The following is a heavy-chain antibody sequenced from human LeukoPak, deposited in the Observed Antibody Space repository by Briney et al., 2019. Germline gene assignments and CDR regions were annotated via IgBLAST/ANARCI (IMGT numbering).Heavy chain of an antibody. CDR3: TRGTDITVAGNY. V-gene: IGHV4-4*02. CDR2: IYYSGRT. D-gene: IGHD6-19*01. CDR1: GGSISSSNW. J-gene: IGHJ4*02. Sequence: SETLSLTCAVSGGSISSSNWWSWVRQPPGKGLEWIGYIYYSGRTNYNPSLKSRVTMSVDTSKNQFSLKLSSVTAADTAVYYCTRGTDITVAGNYWGQGTLVTVSS.